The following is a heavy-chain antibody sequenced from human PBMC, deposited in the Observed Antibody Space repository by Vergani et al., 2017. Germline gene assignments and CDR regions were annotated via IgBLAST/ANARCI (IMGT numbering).Heavy chain of an antibody. V-gene: IGHV4-4*03. CDR2: IYHSGST. J-gene: IGHJ6*02. Sequence: QVQLQESGPGLVKPPGTLSLTCAVSGGSNSSSNWWSWVRQPPGKGLQWIGEIYHSGSTNYNPSLKSRVTISVDKSKNQFSLKLSSVTAADTAVYYCARALKLRYSPFGDYYYYGMDVWGQGTTVTVSS. D-gene: IGHD3-9*01. CDR1: GGSNSSSNW. CDR3: ARALKLRYSPFGDYYYYGMDV.